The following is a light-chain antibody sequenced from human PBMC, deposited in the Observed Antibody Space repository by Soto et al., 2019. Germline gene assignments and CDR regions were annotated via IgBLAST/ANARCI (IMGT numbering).Light chain of an antibody. CDR2: EVS. CDR3: SSYTTSSTVV. J-gene: IGLJ2*01. Sequence: QSVLTQPASVSGSPGQSITISCTGTSSDVGAYNYVSWYQQHPGKAPKLMIYEVSNRPSGVSNRFSGSKSGNTASLSIFGLQAEDEADYYCSSYTTSSTVVFGGGTKLTVL. CDR1: SSDVGAYNY. V-gene: IGLV2-14*01.